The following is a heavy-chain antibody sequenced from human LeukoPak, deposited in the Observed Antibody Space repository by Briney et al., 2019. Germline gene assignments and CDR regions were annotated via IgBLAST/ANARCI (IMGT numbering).Heavy chain of an antibody. D-gene: IGHD2-21*02. CDR1: GGTFSSYA. J-gene: IGHJ4*02. V-gene: IGHV1-69*04. CDR3: ATGRAVVTSPAVAPRFDY. Sequence: ASVKVSCKASGGTFSSYAISWVRQAPGQGLEWMGRIIPILGIANYAQKFQGRVTITADKSTSTAYMELSSLRSEDTAVYYCATGRAVVTSPAVAPRFDYWGQGTLVTVSS. CDR2: IIPILGIA.